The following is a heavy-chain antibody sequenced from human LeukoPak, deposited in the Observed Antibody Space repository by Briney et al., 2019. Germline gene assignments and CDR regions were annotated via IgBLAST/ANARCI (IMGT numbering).Heavy chain of an antibody. CDR1: GRSFSGYY. Sequence: SETLSLTCAVYGRSFSGYYWSWIRQPPGKGLEWIGEINHSGIPNYNPSLKSRVTISVDTSKNQFSLKLSSVTAADTAVYYCARGLPFVRLRFLEWLSPVHNWFDPWGQGTLVTVSS. CDR2: INHSGIP. V-gene: IGHV4-34*01. D-gene: IGHD3-3*01. CDR3: ARGLPFVRLRFLEWLSPVHNWFDP. J-gene: IGHJ5*02.